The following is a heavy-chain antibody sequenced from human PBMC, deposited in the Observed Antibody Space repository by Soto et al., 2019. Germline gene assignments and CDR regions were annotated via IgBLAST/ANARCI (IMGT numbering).Heavy chain of an antibody. CDR2: ISGSGGST. D-gene: IGHD3-22*01. CDR3: AKDSSLYYYDSSGYFGP. J-gene: IGHJ5*02. Sequence: GGSLRLSCAASGFTFSSYAMSWVRQAPGKGLEWVSAISGSGGSTYYADSVKGRFTISRDNSKNTLYLQMNSLRAEDTAVYYCAKDSSLYYYDSSGYFGPWGQGTLVTVSS. CDR1: GFTFSSYA. V-gene: IGHV3-23*01.